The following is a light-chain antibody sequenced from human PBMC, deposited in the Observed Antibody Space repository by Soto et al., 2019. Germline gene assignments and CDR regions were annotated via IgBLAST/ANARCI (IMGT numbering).Light chain of an antibody. Sequence: QSVLTQPPSASGTPGQRVIISCSGSSFNIGSNTVNWYQHLPGTAPKLLIHTNNQWPSGVPDRFSGSKSGTSASLTISGLQSEDEADYYCAAWDDGMNGYVFGTGTKVTVL. V-gene: IGLV1-44*01. CDR3: AAWDDGMNGYV. J-gene: IGLJ1*01. CDR1: SFNIGSNT. CDR2: TNN.